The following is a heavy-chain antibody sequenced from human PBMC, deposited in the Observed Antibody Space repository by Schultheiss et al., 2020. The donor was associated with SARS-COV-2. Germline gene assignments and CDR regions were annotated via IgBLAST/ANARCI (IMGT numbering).Heavy chain of an antibody. CDR3: ARIAVAGDYYYYGMDV. V-gene: IGHV4-61*08. CDR1: GGSISSGGYY. J-gene: IGHJ6*02. Sequence: SQTLSLTCTVSGGSISSGGYYWSWIRQHPGKGLEWIGYIYYSGSTNYNPSLKSRVTISVDTSKNQFSLKLSSVTAADTAVYYCARIAVAGDYYYYGMDVWGQGTTVTVSS. CDR2: IYYSGST. D-gene: IGHD6-19*01.